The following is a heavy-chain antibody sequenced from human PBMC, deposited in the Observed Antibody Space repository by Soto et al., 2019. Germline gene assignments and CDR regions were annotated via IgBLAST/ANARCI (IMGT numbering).Heavy chain of an antibody. D-gene: IGHD2-15*01. CDR3: AKERFGYCSGGSCYSDY. Sequence: GGSLTLSCAASGFTFSSYAMSWVRPAPGKGLEWVSAISGSGGSTYYAGPVKGRFTISRDNSKNTVYLQMNSLRAEDTAVYYCAKERFGYCSGGSCYSDYWGQGTLVTVSS. CDR2: ISGSGGST. CDR1: GFTFSSYA. V-gene: IGHV3-23*01. J-gene: IGHJ4*02.